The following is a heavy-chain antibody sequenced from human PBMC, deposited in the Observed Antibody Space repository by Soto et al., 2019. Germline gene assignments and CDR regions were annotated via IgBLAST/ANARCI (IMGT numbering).Heavy chain of an antibody. D-gene: IGHD6-13*01. Sequence: EVQLVQSGAEVKKPGESLKISCKGSGYSFTSYWIGWVRQMPGKGLEWMGLIYPGDSDTRYSPSFQGQVTISADKSISTAYLQWSSLKASDTAMYYGARLAQIAAAGTRLDYWGQGTLVTVSS. V-gene: IGHV5-51*03. CDR3: ARLAQIAAAGTRLDY. J-gene: IGHJ4*02. CDR2: IYPGDSDT. CDR1: GYSFTSYW.